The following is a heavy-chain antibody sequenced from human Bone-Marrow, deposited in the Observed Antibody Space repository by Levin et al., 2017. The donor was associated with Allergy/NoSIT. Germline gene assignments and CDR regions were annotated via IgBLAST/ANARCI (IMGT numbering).Heavy chain of an antibody. CDR2: IYHSGGT. CDR3: ARGYSSSWFGGRFFES. V-gene: IGHV4-59*01. CDR1: GVSISSYY. J-gene: IGHJ4*02. Sequence: ESLKISCPVSGVSISSYYWSWIRQPPGKGLEWIGSIYHSGGTNYNPALESRVTISVDTSKNQVSLKLTSVTAADTAIYYCARGYSSSWFGGRFFESWGQGTLVTVSS. D-gene: IGHD6-13*01.